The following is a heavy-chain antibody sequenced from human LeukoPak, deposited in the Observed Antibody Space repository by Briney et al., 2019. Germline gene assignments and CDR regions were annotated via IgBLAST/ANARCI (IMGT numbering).Heavy chain of an antibody. CDR3: ARSRIVVVPAANNFDY. CDR2: IYYSGST. D-gene: IGHD2-2*01. J-gene: IGHJ4*02. V-gene: IGHV4-39*01. CDR1: GGSISSSSYY. Sequence: PSETLSLTCTFSGGSISSSSYYWGWIRQPPGKGLEWIGSIYYSGSTYYNPSLKSRVTISVDTSKNQFSLKLSYVTAADTAVYYCARSRIVVVPAANNFDYWGQGTLVTVSS.